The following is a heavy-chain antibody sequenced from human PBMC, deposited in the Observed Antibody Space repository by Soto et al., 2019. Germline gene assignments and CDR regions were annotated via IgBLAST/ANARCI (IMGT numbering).Heavy chain of an antibody. J-gene: IGHJ6*03. D-gene: IGHD2-2*01. CDR3: ARDQHIVVVPAANPYTYMDV. CDR1: GFTFSSYS. V-gene: IGHV3-21*01. CDR2: ISSSSSYI. Sequence: EVQLVESGGGLVKPGGSLRLSCAASGFTFSSYSMNWVRQAPGKGLEWVSSISSSSSYIYYADSVKGRFTISRDNAKNSLYLQMNSLRAEDTAVYYCARDQHIVVVPAANPYTYMDVWGKGTTVTVSS.